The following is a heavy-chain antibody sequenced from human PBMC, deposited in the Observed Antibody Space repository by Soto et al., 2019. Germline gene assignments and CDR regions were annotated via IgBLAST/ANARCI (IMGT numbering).Heavy chain of an antibody. V-gene: IGHV1-2*04. CDR2: INPNSGGT. CDR3: AREAENYDSSGSPAGVGHY. J-gene: IGHJ4*02. D-gene: IGHD3-22*01. Sequence: EASVKVSCKASGYTFTGYYMHWVRQAPGQGLEWMGWINPNSGGTNYAQKFQGWVTMTRDTSISTAYMELSRLRSEDTAVYYCAREAENYDSSGSPAGVGHYWGQGTLVTVSS. CDR1: GYTFTGYY.